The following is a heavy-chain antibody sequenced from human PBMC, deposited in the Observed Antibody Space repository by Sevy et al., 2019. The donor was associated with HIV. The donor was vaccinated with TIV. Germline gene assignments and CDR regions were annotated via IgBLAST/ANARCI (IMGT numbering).Heavy chain of an antibody. J-gene: IGHJ4*02. Sequence: GGSLRLTCAASGFTFSSYTMNWVRQAPGKGLEWVSSISSSSTYIYYADSLKGRFTISRDNAKNSVYLQMNSLRAEDTAVYYCARDGGCTSTSCLLYFDYWGQGTLVTVSS. D-gene: IGHD2-2*01. CDR2: ISSSSTYI. CDR3: ARDGGCTSTSCLLYFDY. V-gene: IGHV3-21*01. CDR1: GFTFSSYT.